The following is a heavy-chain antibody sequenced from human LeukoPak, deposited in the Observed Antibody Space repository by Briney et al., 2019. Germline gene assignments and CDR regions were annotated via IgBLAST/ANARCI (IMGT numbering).Heavy chain of an antibody. J-gene: IGHJ4*02. D-gene: IGHD6-19*01. CDR2: IYPGDSDT. CDR1: GYSFSSYW. Sequence: GESLKISCKGSGYSFSSYWIGWVRQMPGKGLEWMGIIYPGDSDTRYSPSFQGQVTISADKSISTAYLQWSSLKASDTAMYYCARRKAVAGTTKAYFDYWGQVTLVTVSS. V-gene: IGHV5-51*01. CDR3: ARRKAVAGTTKAYFDY.